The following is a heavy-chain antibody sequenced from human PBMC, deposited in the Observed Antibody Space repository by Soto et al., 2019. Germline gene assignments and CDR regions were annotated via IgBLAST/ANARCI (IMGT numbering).Heavy chain of an antibody. J-gene: IGHJ3*02. Sequence: QVQLVQSGAEVKKPGASVKVSCKASGYTFTSYAMHWVRQAPGQRLEWMGWINAGNGNTKYSQKFQGRGTITRDTSASTAYMVLSSLTSEDTAVYYCAVLGYCDRSGYPMAFDIWGQGTMVTVSS. CDR3: AVLGYCDRSGYPMAFDI. CDR1: GYTFTSYA. CDR2: INAGNGNT. D-gene: IGHD3-22*01. V-gene: IGHV1-3*01.